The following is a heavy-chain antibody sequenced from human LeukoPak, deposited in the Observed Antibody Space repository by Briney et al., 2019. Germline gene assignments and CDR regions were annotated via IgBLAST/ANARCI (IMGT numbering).Heavy chain of an antibody. J-gene: IGHJ3*02. V-gene: IGHV3-48*03. D-gene: IGHD3-10*01. CDR1: GFTFSNYE. CDR2: ISSSGNTI. CDR3: ARDTSYYGSGSSVDAFDI. Sequence: GGSLRLSCAASGFTFSNYEMNWVRQAPGKGLEWVSYISSSGNTIYYADSVKGRFTISRDNAKNSLYLQMNSLRAEDTAVYYCARDTSYYGSGSSVDAFDIWGQGTMVTVSS.